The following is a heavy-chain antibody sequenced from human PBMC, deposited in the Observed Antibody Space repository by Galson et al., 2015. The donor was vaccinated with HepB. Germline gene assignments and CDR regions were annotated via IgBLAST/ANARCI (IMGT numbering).Heavy chain of an antibody. V-gene: IGHV3-23*01. CDR3: ATEGDTSTWYRY. CDR1: GFTFTNYA. J-gene: IGHJ1*01. Sequence: SLRLSCAASGFTFTNYAMNWVRQAPGKGLQWVSDISISGSRTSYSDSVRGRFTISRDISTNTLYLQMNSLRVDDTALYYCATEGDTSTWYRYWGQGTLVTVSS. CDR2: ISISGSRT. D-gene: IGHD2-2*01.